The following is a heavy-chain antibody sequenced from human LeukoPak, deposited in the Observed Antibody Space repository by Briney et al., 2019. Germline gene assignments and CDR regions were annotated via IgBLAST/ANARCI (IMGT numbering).Heavy chain of an antibody. CDR3: ARDCSGGSCYNYYYGMDV. D-gene: IGHD2-15*01. J-gene: IGHJ6*02. CDR1: GGSISSYY. Sequence: SETLSLTCTVSGGSISSYYWGWIRQPPGKGLEWIGYIDYSGSTNYNPSLKSRVTISVDTSKNQFSLKLSSVTAADTAVYYCARDCSGGSCYNYYYGMDVWGQGTTVTVSS. CDR2: IDYSGST. V-gene: IGHV4-59*01.